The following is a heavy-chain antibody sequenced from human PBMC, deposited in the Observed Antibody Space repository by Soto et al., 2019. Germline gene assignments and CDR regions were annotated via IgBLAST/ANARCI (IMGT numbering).Heavy chain of an antibody. J-gene: IGHJ6*02. D-gene: IGHD2-8*01. CDR3: ARSRCPNGVCYSDSTGLDG. V-gene: IGHV1-69*13. Sequence: SVKVSCTASGGTFSNYAISWVRQAPGQGLEWMGGIITTFNTATYALNFHGRVTITADENARTAYMELSSLRSDDTAVYYCARSRCPNGVCYSDSTGLDGWGPGITVTVYS. CDR1: GGTFSNYA. CDR2: IITTFNTA.